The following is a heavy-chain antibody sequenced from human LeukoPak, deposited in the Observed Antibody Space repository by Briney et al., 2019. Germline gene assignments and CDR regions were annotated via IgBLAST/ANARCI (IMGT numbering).Heavy chain of an antibody. CDR3: AKGRFLEWLLTFDY. J-gene: IGHJ4*02. CDR1: RFTFSSYA. Sequence: PGGSLRLSCAASRFTFSSYAMSWVSQAPGKGLEWVSAISGSGGSTYYADSVKGRFTISRDNSKNTLYLQMNSLRAEDTAVYYCAKGRFLEWLLTFDYWGQGTLFTVSS. CDR2: ISGSGGST. D-gene: IGHD3-3*01. V-gene: IGHV3-23*01.